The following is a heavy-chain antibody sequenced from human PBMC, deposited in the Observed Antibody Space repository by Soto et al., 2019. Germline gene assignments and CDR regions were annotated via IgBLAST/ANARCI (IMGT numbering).Heavy chain of an antibody. V-gene: IGHV4-59*01. CDR2: IYYSGST. Sequence: SETLSLTCTVSGGSISSYYWSWIRQPPGKGLEWIGYIYYSGSTNYNPSLKSRVTISVDTSKNQFSLKLSSVTAADTAVYYCARDAFWSGYYNWGQGTPVTVSS. J-gene: IGHJ4*02. CDR3: ARDAFWSGYYN. CDR1: GGSISSYY. D-gene: IGHD3-3*01.